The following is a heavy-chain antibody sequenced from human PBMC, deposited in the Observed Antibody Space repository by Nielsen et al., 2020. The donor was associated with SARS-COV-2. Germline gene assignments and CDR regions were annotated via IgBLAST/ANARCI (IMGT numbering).Heavy chain of an antibody. CDR3: ARYYCSGGSCYPDY. V-gene: IGHV3-21*04. CDR1: GFSFNRYT. D-gene: IGHD2-15*01. Sequence: GESLKISCAASGFSFNRYTMSWVRQAPGKGLEWVSSISSSSSDTDYVDSVKGRLTISRDNAKNSLYLQMNSLRAEDTALYHCARYYCSGGSCYPDYWGQGTLVTVSS. CDR2: ISSSSSDT. J-gene: IGHJ4*02.